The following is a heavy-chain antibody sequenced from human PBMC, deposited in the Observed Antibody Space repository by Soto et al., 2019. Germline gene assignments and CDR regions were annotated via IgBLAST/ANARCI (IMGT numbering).Heavy chain of an antibody. Sequence: GGSLRNCCAASGVSIRMVSVPLVSQASGKGLEWISYISGSSSNTDYGESVKGRFTVSRDNDENSLYLEMNSLRVEDTAVYYCVRRGFETPDVWGQGTTVTVSS. CDR3: VRRGFETPDV. CDR1: GVSIRMVS. V-gene: IGHV3-48*01. CDR2: ISGSSSNT. J-gene: IGHJ6*02. D-gene: IGHD2-15*01.